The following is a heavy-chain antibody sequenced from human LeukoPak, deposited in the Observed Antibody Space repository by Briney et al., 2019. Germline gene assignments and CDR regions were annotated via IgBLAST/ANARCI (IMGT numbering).Heavy chain of an antibody. CDR2: ISGSGGST. J-gene: IGHJ4*02. CDR1: GFTFSSYA. V-gene: IGHV3-23*01. D-gene: IGHD3-10*01. Sequence: GGSLRLSCAASGFTFSSYAMSWVRRAPGKGLEWVSAISGSGGSTYYADSVKGRFTISRDNSKNTLYLQMNSLRAEDTAVYYCAKSMVRGVISYFDYWGQGTLVTVSS. CDR3: AKSMVRGVISYFDY.